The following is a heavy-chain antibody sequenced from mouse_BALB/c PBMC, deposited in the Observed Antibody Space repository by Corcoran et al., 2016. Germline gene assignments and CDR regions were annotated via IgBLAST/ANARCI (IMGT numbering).Heavy chain of an antibody. D-gene: IGHD2-2*01. CDR2: IRCYNGAT. CDR1: GYSFTGSY. V-gene: IGHV1S34*01. CDR3: ARWDYGYDDGPYYYAMDY. Sequence: LVKTGASVKISCKASGYSFTGSYMHWVKQSHGKSLEWIGYIRCYNGATSYNQKFKGKATFTVDTSSNTAYMQFKSLPSEDSAVYYCARWDYGYDDGPYYYAMDYWGQGTSVTVSS. J-gene: IGHJ4*01.